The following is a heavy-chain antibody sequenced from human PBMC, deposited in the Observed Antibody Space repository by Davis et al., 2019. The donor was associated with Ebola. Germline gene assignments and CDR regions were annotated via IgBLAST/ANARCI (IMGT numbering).Heavy chain of an antibody. V-gene: IGHV3-23*01. D-gene: IGHD2-21*01. Sequence: PGGSLRLSCAASGFTITNFMMSWLRQAPGKGLEWVSTISASGVSTNYADSVRGRFTISRDIYKNTLYLQMNSLRADDTAVYYCAQARREKISKIPFFWGQGTLVTVSS. CDR3: AQARREKISKIPFF. J-gene: IGHJ4*02. CDR1: GFTITNFM. CDR2: ISASGVST.